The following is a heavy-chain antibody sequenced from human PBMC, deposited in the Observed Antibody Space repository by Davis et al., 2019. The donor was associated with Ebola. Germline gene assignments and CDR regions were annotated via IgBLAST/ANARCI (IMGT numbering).Heavy chain of an antibody. CDR2: ISSSSSYI. CDR3: ARGPGLFSGFLEWLLTPGAFDI. CDR1: GFTFSSYS. J-gene: IGHJ3*02. Sequence: PGGSLRLSCAASGFTFSSYSMNWVRQPPGKGLEWVSSISSSSSYIYYADSMKGRFTISRDNSKNTLYLLMNSLRAEDTAVYYCARGPGLFSGFLEWLLTPGAFDIWGQGTMVTVSS. V-gene: IGHV3-21*01. D-gene: IGHD3-3*01.